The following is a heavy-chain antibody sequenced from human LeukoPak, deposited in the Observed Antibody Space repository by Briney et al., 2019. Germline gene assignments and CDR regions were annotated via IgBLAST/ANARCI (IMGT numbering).Heavy chain of an antibody. D-gene: IGHD6-6*01. CDR1: GFTFSSYS. J-gene: IGHJ5*02. CDR3: ASEGYSSSWGKRNWFDP. Sequence: GGSLRLSCAASGFTFSSYSMNWVRQAPGKGLEWVSSISSSSSYIYYADSVKGRFTISRDNAKNSLYLQMNSLRAEDTAVYYCASEGYSSSWGKRNWFDPWGQGTLVTVSS. V-gene: IGHV3-21*01. CDR2: ISSSSSYI.